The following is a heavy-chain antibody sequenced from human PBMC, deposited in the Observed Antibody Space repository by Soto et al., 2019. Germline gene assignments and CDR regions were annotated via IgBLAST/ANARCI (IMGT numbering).Heavy chain of an antibody. V-gene: IGHV1-18*01. CDR3: ARERMDIVATITSNDFDY. CDR1: GYTFTSYG. D-gene: IGHD5-12*01. Sequence: GASVKVSCKASGYTFTSYGISWVRQAPGQGLEWMGWISAYNGNTNYAQKLQGRVTMTTDTSTSTAYMELRSLRSDDTAVYYCARERMDIVATITSNDFDYWGQGTLVTVSS. CDR2: ISAYNGNT. J-gene: IGHJ4*02.